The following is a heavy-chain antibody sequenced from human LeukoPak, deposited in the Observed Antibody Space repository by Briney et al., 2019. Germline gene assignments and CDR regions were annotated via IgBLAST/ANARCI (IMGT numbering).Heavy chain of an antibody. J-gene: IGHJ5*02. D-gene: IGHD6-19*01. CDR3: ARARVAGVIGT. Sequence: NPSETLSLTCTVSGGSISSYYWSWIRQPPGKGLEWIGYIYYSGSTNYNPSLKSRVTISVDTSKNQFSLKLSSVTAADTAVYYCARARVAGVIGTWGQGTLVTVSS. CDR2: IYYSGST. V-gene: IGHV4-59*01. CDR1: GGSISSYY.